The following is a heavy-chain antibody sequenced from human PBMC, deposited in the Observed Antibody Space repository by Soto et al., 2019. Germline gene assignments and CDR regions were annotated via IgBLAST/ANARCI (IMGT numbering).Heavy chain of an antibody. CDR1: GYTFTNYG. V-gene: IGHV1-18*01. CDR2: IGGYKGNT. J-gene: IGHJ4*02. Sequence: QVQLVQSGAEVREPGASVKVSCKASGYTFTNYGVSWVRQAPGQGLEWMGWIGGYKGNTNYAQKLQGRVTLTTDTATSTAYRELRSLRSDDPAVYYCAPHTLDTGMPSGYWGQGTLVTVSS. CDR3: APHTLDTGMPSGY. D-gene: IGHD5-18*01.